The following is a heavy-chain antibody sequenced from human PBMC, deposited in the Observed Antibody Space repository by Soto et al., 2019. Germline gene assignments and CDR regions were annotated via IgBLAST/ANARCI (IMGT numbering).Heavy chain of an antibody. V-gene: IGHV3-11*01. CDR1: GFTFSDYY. CDR2: ISSSGSTI. J-gene: IGHJ4*02. Sequence: QVQLVESGGGLVKPGGSLRLSCAASGFTFSDYYMSWIRQAPGKGLEWVSYISSSGSTIYYADSVKGRFTISRDNAKNSRYLQMNCLRAEDTAVYYCAKRFRSSWSYYFDYWGQGTLVTVSS. CDR3: AKRFRSSWSYYFDY. D-gene: IGHD6-13*01.